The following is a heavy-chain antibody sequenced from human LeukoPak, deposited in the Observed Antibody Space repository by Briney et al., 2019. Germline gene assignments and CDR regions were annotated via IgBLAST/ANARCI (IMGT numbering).Heavy chain of an antibody. Sequence: PSETLSLTCAVYGGSFSGYYWSWIRQPPGKGLEWIGEINHSGSTNYNPSLKSRVTISVDTSKNQFSLKLSSVTAADTAVYYCARARAEYYYDSSGYYIDYWGQGTLVTVSS. CDR2: INHSGST. J-gene: IGHJ4*02. V-gene: IGHV4-34*01. CDR1: GGSFSGYY. D-gene: IGHD3-22*01. CDR3: ARARAEYYYDSSGYYIDY.